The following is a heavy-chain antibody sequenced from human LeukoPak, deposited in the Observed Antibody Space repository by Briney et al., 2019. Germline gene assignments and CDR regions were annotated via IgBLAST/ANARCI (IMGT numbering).Heavy chain of an antibody. CDR1: GGSISSGSFS. CDR2: IYTTGST. CDR3: ARAQPDFDC. Sequence: SETLSLTCTVSGGSISSGSFSWTWIRQPAGKGLEWIGRIYTTGSTNYNPSLKSRVTISVDTSKNQFSLKLISMTAADTAVYYCARAQPDFDCWGQGTLVTVSS. D-gene: IGHD1-14*01. V-gene: IGHV4-61*02. J-gene: IGHJ4*02.